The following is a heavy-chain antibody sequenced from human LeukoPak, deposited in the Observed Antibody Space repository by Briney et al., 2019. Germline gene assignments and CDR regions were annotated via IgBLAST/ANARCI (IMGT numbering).Heavy chain of an antibody. Sequence: GASVKVSGKVSGYTLTELSMHWVRQAPGKGLEWMGGFDPEDGETIYAQKFQGRVTMTEDTSTDTAYMELSSLRSEDTAVYYCATEQPVAGTGGDAFAYWGQGTLVTVSS. CDR1: GYTLTELS. CDR3: ATEQPVAGTGGDAFAY. CDR2: FDPEDGET. J-gene: IGHJ4*02. V-gene: IGHV1-24*01. D-gene: IGHD6-19*01.